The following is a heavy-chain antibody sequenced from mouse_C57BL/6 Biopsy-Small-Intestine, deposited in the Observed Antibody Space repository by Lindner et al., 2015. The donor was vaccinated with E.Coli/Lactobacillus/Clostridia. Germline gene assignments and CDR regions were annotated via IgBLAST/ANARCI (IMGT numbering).Heavy chain of an antibody. D-gene: IGHD2-5*01. J-gene: IGHJ2*01. Sequence: VQLQESGPELVKPGASVKISCKASGYAFGSSWMNWVKQRPGKGLEWIGRIYPGDGDTNYNGKFKGKATLTADKSSSTAYMQLSSLTSEDSAVYFCASPEGSNYFYYFDYWGQGTTLTVSS. CDR1: GYAFGSSW. CDR3: ASPEGSNYFYYFDY. V-gene: IGHV1-82*01. CDR2: IYPGDGDT.